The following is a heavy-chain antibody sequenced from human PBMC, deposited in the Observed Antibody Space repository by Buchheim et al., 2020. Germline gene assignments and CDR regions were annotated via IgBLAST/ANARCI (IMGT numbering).Heavy chain of an antibody. V-gene: IGHV4-59*01. CDR3: ARLITMRDDAFEI. CDR1: GGSISSYY. Sequence: QVQLQESGPGLVKPSETLSLTCTVSGGSISSYYWSWIRQPPGKGLEWIGYIYYSGSTNYNPSLKSRVTISVDTSKNQFSLKLSSVTAADTAVYYCARLITMRDDAFEIWGQGT. J-gene: IGHJ3*02. CDR2: IYYSGST. D-gene: IGHD3-22*01.